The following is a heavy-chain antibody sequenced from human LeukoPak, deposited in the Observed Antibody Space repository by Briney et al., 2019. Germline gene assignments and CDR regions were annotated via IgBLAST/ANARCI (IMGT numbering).Heavy chain of an antibody. CDR1: GFTFSSYA. Sequence: PGGSLRLSCAASGFTFSSYAMSWVRQAPGKGLEWVSSISSSSSYIYYADSVKGRFTISRDNAKNSLYLQMNSLRAEDTAVYYCARDQGDDYGDYAPDYWGQGTLVTVSS. D-gene: IGHD4-17*01. CDR3: ARDQGDDYGDYAPDY. V-gene: IGHV3-21*01. J-gene: IGHJ4*02. CDR2: ISSSSSYI.